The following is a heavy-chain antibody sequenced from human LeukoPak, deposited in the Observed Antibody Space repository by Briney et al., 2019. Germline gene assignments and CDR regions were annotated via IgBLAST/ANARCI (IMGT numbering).Heavy chain of an antibody. CDR1: GGSISSDSYY. V-gene: IGHV4-31*03. J-gene: IGHJ4*02. Sequence: SETLSLTCTVSGGSISSDSYYWSWIRQRPGLGLEWIGYVYYTGSTYYNPSLRSRISLSLDTSEKQISLRLTSVTATGSAVYYCARGLYDTSGYHFDYWGQGTLVTVSS. CDR3: ARGLYDTSGYHFDY. CDR2: VYYTGST. D-gene: IGHD3-22*01.